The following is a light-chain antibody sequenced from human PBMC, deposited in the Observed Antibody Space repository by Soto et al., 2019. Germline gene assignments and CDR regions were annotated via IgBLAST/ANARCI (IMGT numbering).Light chain of an antibody. CDR2: GIS. V-gene: IGKV3-15*01. J-gene: IGKJ1*01. CDR3: QQYSDWPRT. Sequence: EILMTQSPATLPVSPGERATLSCRASQSVSANLAWYQHKPGQAPRLLIYGISTRATGIPARFSGSGSGTHFILSISSLQSEDFAIYYCQQYSDWPRTFGQGTKVEIK. CDR1: QSVSAN.